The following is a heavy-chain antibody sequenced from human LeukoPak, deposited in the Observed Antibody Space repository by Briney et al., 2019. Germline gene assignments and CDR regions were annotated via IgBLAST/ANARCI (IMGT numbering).Heavy chain of an antibody. CDR1: GYSFTSYW. D-gene: IGHD6-13*01. J-gene: IGHJ3*02. Sequence: GESLKISCKSSGYSFTSYWIGCVRLMPGKSLEWMGILYPGDSDTRYSPSFQGQVTISADRSITTAYLQWSSLKASDTAMYFCARLYLPYTSAWYGSAFDIWGQGTMVTVSS. V-gene: IGHV5-51*01. CDR2: LYPGDSDT. CDR3: ARLYLPYTSAWYGSAFDI.